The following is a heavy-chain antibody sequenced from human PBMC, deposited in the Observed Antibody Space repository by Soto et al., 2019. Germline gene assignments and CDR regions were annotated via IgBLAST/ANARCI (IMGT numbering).Heavy chain of an antibody. Sequence: QVQLVQSGAEAKKPGASVKVSCKAPGYTFTSYAMHWVRQAPGQRLEWMGWINAGNGNTKYSQKFQGRVTITRDTSASTAYMELSSLRSEDTAVYYCARDPGYSYGYNWGQGTLVTVSS. CDR1: GYTFTSYA. CDR2: INAGNGNT. J-gene: IGHJ4*02. D-gene: IGHD5-18*01. CDR3: ARDPGYSYGYN. V-gene: IGHV1-3*01.